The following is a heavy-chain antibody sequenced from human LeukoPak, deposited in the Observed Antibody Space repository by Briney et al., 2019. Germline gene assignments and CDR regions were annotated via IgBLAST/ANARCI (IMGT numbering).Heavy chain of an antibody. J-gene: IGHJ3*02. CDR2: ISTSSTYI. Sequence: GGSLRLSCAASGFTFSIYSMNWVRQAPGKGLEWVSSISTSSTYIDYADSVKGRFTISRDNAKNSLHLQMNSLRAEDTALYYCARVRPGQWLLRDAFDIWGQGTMVTVSS. CDR1: GFTFSIYS. D-gene: IGHD6-19*01. V-gene: IGHV3-21*01. CDR3: ARVRPGQWLLRDAFDI.